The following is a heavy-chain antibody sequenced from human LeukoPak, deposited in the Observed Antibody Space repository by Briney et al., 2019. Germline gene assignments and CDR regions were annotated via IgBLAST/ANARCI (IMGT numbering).Heavy chain of an antibody. J-gene: IGHJ4*02. V-gene: IGHV3-11*01. CDR1: GFTFSDYY. CDR3: AKIAAAGYFDY. D-gene: IGHD6-13*01. CDR2: ISSSGSTI. Sequence: PGGSLRLSCAASGFTFSDYYMSWIRQAPGKGLEWVSYISSSGSTIYYADSVKGRFTISRDNAKNSLYLQMNSLRAEDTALYYCAKIAAAGYFDYWGQGTLVTVSS.